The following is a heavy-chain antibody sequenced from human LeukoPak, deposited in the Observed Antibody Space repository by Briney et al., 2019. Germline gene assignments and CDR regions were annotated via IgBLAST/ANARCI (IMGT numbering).Heavy chain of an antibody. V-gene: IGHV4-59*01. D-gene: IGHD3-10*01. CDR3: ARVPDLPYYYGSGSYPSRARYMDV. CDR2: IYYSGST. Sequence: SETLPLPCLALVAPISSYYWTWIRHPPGKGLDWIGYIYYSGSTNYNPSLQSRVTISVDTSKNQSSLKLSSVTAADTAVYYCARVPDLPYYYGSGSYPSRARYMDVWGKGTTVTVSS. J-gene: IGHJ6*03. CDR1: VAPISSYY.